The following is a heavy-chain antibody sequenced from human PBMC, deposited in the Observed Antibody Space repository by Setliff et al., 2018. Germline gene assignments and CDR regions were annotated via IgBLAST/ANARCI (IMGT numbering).Heavy chain of an antibody. V-gene: IGHV3-15*01. CDR3: RLTLPYDDHSSGYYGF. Sequence: GGSLRLSCAASGVTFTKAWMSLVRQAPGKGLEWVGRIKSTIDGGAIDYAAPVKGRFTISRDDSKNTLYLQMNSLKTEDTAVYYCRLTLPYDDHSSGYYGFWGQGTPVTVSS. J-gene: IGHJ4*02. CDR2: IKSTIDGGAI. CDR1: GVTFTKAW. D-gene: IGHD3-22*01.